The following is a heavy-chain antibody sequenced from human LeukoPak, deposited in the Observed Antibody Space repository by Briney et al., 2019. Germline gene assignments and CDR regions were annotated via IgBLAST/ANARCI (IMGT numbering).Heavy chain of an antibody. Sequence: ASVKVSCKASGYTFTGYYMHWVRQAPGQGLEWMGWINTNTGNPTYAQGFTGRFVFSLDTSVSTAYLQISSLKAEDTAVYYCARFTFFVSVRGVPRGGAFDIWGQGTMVTVSS. J-gene: IGHJ3*02. CDR3: ARFTFFVSVRGVPRGGAFDI. D-gene: IGHD3-10*01. V-gene: IGHV7-4-1*02. CDR1: GYTFTGYY. CDR2: INTNTGNP.